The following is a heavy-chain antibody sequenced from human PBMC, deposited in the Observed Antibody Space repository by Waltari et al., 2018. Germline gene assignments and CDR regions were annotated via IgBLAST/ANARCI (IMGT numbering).Heavy chain of an antibody. CDR3: ARSVEGAFDV. J-gene: IGHJ3*01. CDR2: MTSDERTI. V-gene: IGHV3-48*01. Sequence: EVQLVESGGGLVQPGGSRRLSCAASGFNFRVYSMNWVRQAPGKGLEWVSYMTSDERTIYSADSVEGRFTISRDNAKGSVYLQMNSLRAEDTAVYYCARSVEGAFDVWGQGTMVTVSS. CDR1: GFNFRVYS.